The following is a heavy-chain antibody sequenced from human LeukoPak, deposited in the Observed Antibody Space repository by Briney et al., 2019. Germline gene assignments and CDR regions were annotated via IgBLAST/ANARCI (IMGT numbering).Heavy chain of an antibody. CDR1: GFTFGDYA. CDR2: IRSKAYGGTT. D-gene: IGHD3-10*01. J-gene: IGHJ4*02. Sequence: GGSLRLSCTASGFTFGDYAMSWVRQAPGKGLEWVGFIRSKAYGGTTEYAASVEGRFTISRDDSKSIAYLQMNSLKTEDTAVYYCTRPVTMFDYWGQGTLVTVSS. CDR3: TRPVTMFDY. V-gene: IGHV3-49*04.